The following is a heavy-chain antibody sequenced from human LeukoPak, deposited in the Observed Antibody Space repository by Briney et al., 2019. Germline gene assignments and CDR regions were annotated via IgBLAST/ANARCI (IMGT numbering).Heavy chain of an antibody. CDR3: AREALLWFGVDY. D-gene: IGHD3-10*01. J-gene: IGHJ4*02. V-gene: IGHV1-18*01. CDR2: ISAYNGNT. Sequence: GASVTVSCKASVYTFTSYGISWVRQAPGQGLEWMGWISAYNGNTNYAQKLQGRVTMTTDTSTSTAYLELRSLRSDDTAVYYCAREALLWFGVDYWGQGTLVTVSS. CDR1: VYTFTSYG.